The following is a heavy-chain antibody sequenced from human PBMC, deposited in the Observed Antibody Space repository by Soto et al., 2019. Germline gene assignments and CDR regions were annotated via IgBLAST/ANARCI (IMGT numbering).Heavy chain of an antibody. D-gene: IGHD3-9*01. J-gene: IGHJ4*02. CDR2: IYHSGST. Sequence: SETLSLTCAVSSGSISSSNWWSWVRQPPGKGLEWIGEIYHSGSTNYNPSLKSRVTISVDKSKNQFSLKLSSVTAADTAVYYCARVKGILRYFEWRHFDYWGQGTLVTVSS. CDR1: SGSISSSNW. CDR3: ARVKGILRYFEWRHFDY. V-gene: IGHV4-4*02.